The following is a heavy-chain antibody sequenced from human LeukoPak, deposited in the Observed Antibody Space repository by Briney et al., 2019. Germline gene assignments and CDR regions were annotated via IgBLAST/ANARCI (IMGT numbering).Heavy chain of an antibody. CDR2: IYYSGST. V-gene: IGHV4-59*01. CDR1: GGSISSYY. CDR3: ARQRGYCSSTSCYDPPINWFEP. D-gene: IGHD2-2*01. Sequence: SETLSLTCTVSGGSISSYYWSWIRQPPGKGLEWIGYIYYSGSTNYNPSLKSRVTISVDTSKNQFSLKLSSVTAADTAVYYCARQRGYCSSTSCYDPPINWFEPWGQGTLVTVSS. J-gene: IGHJ5*02.